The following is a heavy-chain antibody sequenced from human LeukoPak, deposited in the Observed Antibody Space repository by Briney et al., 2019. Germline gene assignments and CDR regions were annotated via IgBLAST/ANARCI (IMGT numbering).Heavy chain of an antibody. Sequence: SETLSLTCAVSGYSISSGYYWGWIRQPPGKGLEWIGSIYHSGSTYYNPSLKSRVTISVDTSKNQFSLKLSSVTAADTAVYYCAKDSSSGWYYFDYWGQGTLVTVSS. CDR3: AKDSSSGWYYFDY. D-gene: IGHD6-19*01. CDR1: GYSISSGYY. V-gene: IGHV4-38-2*02. J-gene: IGHJ4*02. CDR2: IYHSGST.